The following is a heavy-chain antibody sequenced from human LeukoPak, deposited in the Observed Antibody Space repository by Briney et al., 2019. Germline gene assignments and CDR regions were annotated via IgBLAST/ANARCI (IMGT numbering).Heavy chain of an antibody. D-gene: IGHD3-22*01. CDR1: GFTFSSYE. CDR3: ARDGAYEANDAFDI. V-gene: IGHV3-48*03. Sequence: GGSLGLSCAASGFTFSSYEMNWVRQAPGKGLEWVAYITTSGSTIYYADSVKGRFTISRDNAKSSLFLQMNSLRAEDTAVYYCARDGAYEANDAFDIWGQGTMVTVSS. J-gene: IGHJ3*02. CDR2: ITTSGSTI.